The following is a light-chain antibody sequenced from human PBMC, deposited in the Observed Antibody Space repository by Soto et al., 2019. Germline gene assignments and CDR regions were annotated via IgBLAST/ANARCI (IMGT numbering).Light chain of an antibody. Sequence: EMVVTQSPDTLSLPPGERATLSCRASQSISSLLAWYQQKPGQAPRLLIYEASIRATGIPARFSGSGSGTDFTLTISSLEPEDSAVDYCQQRSNWPPLTFGGGTKVEIK. CDR1: QSISSL. V-gene: IGKV3-11*01. CDR2: EAS. CDR3: QQRSNWPPLT. J-gene: IGKJ4*01.